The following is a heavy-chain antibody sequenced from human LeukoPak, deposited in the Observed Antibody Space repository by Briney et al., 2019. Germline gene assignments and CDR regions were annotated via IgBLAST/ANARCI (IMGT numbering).Heavy chain of an antibody. CDR3: ARVSGGHYGSGSYTAEGV. D-gene: IGHD3-10*01. Sequence: GGSLRLSCAASGFTFSDYSMNWVRQAPGKGLEWISYISGHSVIYYADSVRGRFTISRDNAKNSLYLQMNSLRDEDTAVYYCARVSGGHYGSGSYTAEGVWGQGTTVTVSS. J-gene: IGHJ6*02. V-gene: IGHV3-69-1*01. CDR2: ISGHSVI. CDR1: GFTFSDYS.